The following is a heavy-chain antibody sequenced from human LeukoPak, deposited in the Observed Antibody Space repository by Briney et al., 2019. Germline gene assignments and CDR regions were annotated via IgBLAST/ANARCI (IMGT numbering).Heavy chain of an antibody. V-gene: IGHV3-23*01. CDR1: GFTFSSYA. CDR2: ISGSGGSS. Sequence: GGSLRLSCAASGFTFSSYAMSWVRQAPGKGLEWVSAISGSGGSSYYADSVKGRFTISRDNSKNTLYLQMNSLRAEDTAVYYCAKITMIVVAPGAFDIWGQGTMVTVSS. J-gene: IGHJ3*02. CDR3: AKITMIVVAPGAFDI. D-gene: IGHD3-22*01.